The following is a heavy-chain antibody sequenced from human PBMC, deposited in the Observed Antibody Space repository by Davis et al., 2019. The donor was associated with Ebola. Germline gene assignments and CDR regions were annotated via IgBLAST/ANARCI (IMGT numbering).Heavy chain of an antibody. CDR1: GFTFSDYY. J-gene: IGHJ4*02. D-gene: IGHD6-13*01. V-gene: IGHV3-11*04. Sequence: GESLKISCAASGFTFSDYYMSWIRQAPGKGLEWVSYISSSGSTIYYADSVKGRFTISRDNAKNSLYLQMNSLRVEDTVVYYCARGPSTGNSFSYWGQGTLVTVSS. CDR2: ISSSGSTI. CDR3: ARGPSTGNSFSY.